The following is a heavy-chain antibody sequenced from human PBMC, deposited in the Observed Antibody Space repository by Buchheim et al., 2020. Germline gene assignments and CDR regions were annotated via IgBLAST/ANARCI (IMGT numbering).Heavy chain of an antibody. D-gene: IGHD3-10*01. CDR2: IKQDGSER. Sequence: VQLVESGGGLVQPGGSLRLSCEASGFTFSSSYMSWVRQAPGKGLEWVANIKQDGSERFYVDSVKGRFTISRDNAKNSLYLQMDSLTDEDTAVYYCARDSGGMDVWGQGTT. V-gene: IGHV3-7*01. CDR3: ARDSGGMDV. CDR1: GFTFSSSY. J-gene: IGHJ6*02.